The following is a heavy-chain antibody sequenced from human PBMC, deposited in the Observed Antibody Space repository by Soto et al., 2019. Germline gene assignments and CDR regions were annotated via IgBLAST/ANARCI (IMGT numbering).Heavy chain of an antibody. CDR2: ISYDGSNK. J-gene: IGHJ4*02. D-gene: IGHD6-13*01. V-gene: IGHV3-30-3*01. Sequence: QVQLVESGGGVVQPGRSLRLSCAASGFTFSSYAMHWVRQAPGKGLEWVAVISYDGSNKYYADSVKGRFTISRDNSKNTLYLQMNGLRAEDTAVYYCARVEQQLAYFDYWGQGTLVTVSS. CDR3: ARVEQQLAYFDY. CDR1: GFTFSSYA.